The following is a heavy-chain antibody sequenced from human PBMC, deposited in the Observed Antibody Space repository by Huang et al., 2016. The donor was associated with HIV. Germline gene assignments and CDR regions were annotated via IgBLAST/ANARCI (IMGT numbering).Heavy chain of an antibody. CDR2: IRYDGNNY. Sequence: QVQLVESGGGVVQPGGSLSLSCTASGFTFCSFGMHWVRQGPGKGLEWVAFIRYDGNNYYYADSVRGRFTVSRDNSKDTLYLQMNRLRPDDSAVYYCAKDLTYTFGRHFDYWGRGTLVTVSS. D-gene: IGHD3-3*01. CDR3: AKDLTYTFGRHFDY. J-gene: IGHJ4*02. V-gene: IGHV3-30*02. CDR1: GFTFCSFG.